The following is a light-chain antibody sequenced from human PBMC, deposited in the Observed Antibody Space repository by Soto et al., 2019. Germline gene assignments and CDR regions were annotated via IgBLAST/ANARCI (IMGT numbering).Light chain of an antibody. CDR3: SSYTSSSTLV. J-gene: IGLJ3*02. CDR2: EVS. Sequence: QSALTQPASVSGSPGQSITISCTGTSSDVGLYNYVSWYQQHPGKAPKLMIYEVSNRPSGVSNRFSGSKSGNTASLTISGLQAEDEADYYCSSYTSSSTLVFGGGIKLTVL. CDR1: SSDVGLYNY. V-gene: IGLV2-14*01.